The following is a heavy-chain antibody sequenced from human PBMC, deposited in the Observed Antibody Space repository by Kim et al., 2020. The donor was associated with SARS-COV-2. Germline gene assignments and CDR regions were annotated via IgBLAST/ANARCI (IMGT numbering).Heavy chain of an antibody. V-gene: IGHV3-11*06. J-gene: IGHJ5*02. D-gene: IGHD3-10*01. CDR3: ASLITMVRGVTRNWFDP. Sequence: VKDRFTISRDNATNSLYLQMNSLRAEDTAVYYCASLITMVRGVTRNWFDPWGQGTLVTVSS.